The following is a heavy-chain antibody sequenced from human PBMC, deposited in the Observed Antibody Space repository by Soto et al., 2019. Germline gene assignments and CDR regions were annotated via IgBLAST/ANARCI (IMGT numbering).Heavy chain of an antibody. CDR2: IFPGDSDT. CDR3: ARQSGMDV. CDR1: GYNFAGYW. V-gene: IGHV5-51*01. D-gene: IGHD5-12*01. Sequence: PXEFLKIGCKTSGYNFAGYWIGWVRQMPGKGLEWLGIIFPGDSDTKYSPSFQGQVIISADKSIRTAYLQWSSLKASDTAIYYCARQSGMDVWGQGTTVTVS. J-gene: IGHJ6*02.